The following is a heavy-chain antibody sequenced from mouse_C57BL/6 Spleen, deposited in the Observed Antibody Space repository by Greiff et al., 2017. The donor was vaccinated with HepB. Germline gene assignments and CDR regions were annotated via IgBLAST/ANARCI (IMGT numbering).Heavy chain of an antibody. D-gene: IGHD5-5*01. Sequence: QVQLQQSGPGLVQPSQSLSITCTVSGFSLTSYGVHWVRQSPGKGLEWLGVIWRGGSTDYNAAFMSRLSITKDNSTSQVFFKMNSLQADDTAIYYCAKETPYDGYAMDYWGQGTSVTVSS. J-gene: IGHJ4*01. CDR3: AKETPYDGYAMDY. V-gene: IGHV2-5*01. CDR2: IWRGGST. CDR1: GFSLTSYG.